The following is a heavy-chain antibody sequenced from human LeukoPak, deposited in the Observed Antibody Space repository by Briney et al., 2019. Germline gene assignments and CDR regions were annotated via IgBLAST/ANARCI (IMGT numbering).Heavy chain of an antibody. CDR3: ARIEDVTRGYNHAYYFDY. V-gene: IGHV4-39*01. CDR1: GGSISSSSYY. CDR2: MYYSGST. D-gene: IGHD5-18*01. J-gene: IGHJ4*02. Sequence: SETLSLTCTVSGGSISSSSYYWGWIRQPPGKGLEWIGSMYYSGSTYYNPSLKSRVTIFVDTSKNQFSLKLSSVTAADTAVYYCARIEDVTRGYNHAYYFDYWGQGTLVTVSS.